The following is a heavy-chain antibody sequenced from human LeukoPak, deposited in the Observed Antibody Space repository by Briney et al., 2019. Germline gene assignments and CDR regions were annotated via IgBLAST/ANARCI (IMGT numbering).Heavy chain of an antibody. V-gene: IGHV3-73*01. CDR3: TRPGSGSPDY. CDR1: GFTVSSNY. D-gene: IGHD3-10*01. Sequence: GGSLRLSCAASGFTVSSNYMSWVRQASGKGLEWVGRIRSKTKNYATSYAASVKGRFTISRDDSKNTAYLQMNSLKTEDTAMYYCTRPGSGSPDYWGQGTLVTVSS. J-gene: IGHJ4*02. CDR2: IRSKTKNYAT.